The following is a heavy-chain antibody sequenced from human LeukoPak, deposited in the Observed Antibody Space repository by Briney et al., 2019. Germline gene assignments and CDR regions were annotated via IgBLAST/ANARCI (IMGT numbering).Heavy chain of an antibody. Sequence: GGSLRLSCAASGFTFSRYAMNWVGQAPGKGLEWDSSISGSAGYTNYADSVKARLTISRDSSKNTLYLQMNSLRAEDTAVYYCAKSGGSGSYYYFDYWGQGTLVTVSS. V-gene: IGHV3-23*01. D-gene: IGHD3-10*01. CDR3: AKSGGSGSYYYFDY. CDR1: GFTFSRYA. J-gene: IGHJ4*02. CDR2: ISGSAGYT.